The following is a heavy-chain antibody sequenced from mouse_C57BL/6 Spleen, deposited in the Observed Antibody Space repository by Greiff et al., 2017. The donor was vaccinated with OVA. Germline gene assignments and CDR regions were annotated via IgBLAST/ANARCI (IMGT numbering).Heavy chain of an antibody. CDR2: IDPSDSET. Sequence: QVQLQQSGAELVRPGSSVKLSCKASGYTFTSYWMHWVKQRPIQGLEWIGNIDPSDSETHYNQKFKDKATLTVDKSSSTAYMQLRSLASEDSAVYYGARGWFAYWGQGTLVTVSA. J-gene: IGHJ3*01. V-gene: IGHV1-52*01. CDR3: ARGWFAY. CDR1: GYTFTSYW.